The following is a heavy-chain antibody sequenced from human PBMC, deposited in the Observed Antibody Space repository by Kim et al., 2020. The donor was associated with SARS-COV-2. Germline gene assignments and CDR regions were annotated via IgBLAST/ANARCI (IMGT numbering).Heavy chain of an antibody. J-gene: IGHJ5*02. V-gene: IGHV3-11*06. Sequence: YADAVKGRFTISRDNAKNSLYLQMNSLRAEDTAVYYCARAPRGSYSNFDPWGQGTLVTVSS. CDR3: ARAPRGSYSNFDP. D-gene: IGHD1-26*01.